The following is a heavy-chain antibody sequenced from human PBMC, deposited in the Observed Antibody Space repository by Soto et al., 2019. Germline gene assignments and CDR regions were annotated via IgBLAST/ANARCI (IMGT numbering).Heavy chain of an antibody. CDR2: IIPIFGTA. CDR1: GGTFSSYA. CDR3: ASRITMVRGWAFDI. V-gene: IGHV1-69*01. D-gene: IGHD3-10*01. Sequence: QVQLVQSGAEVKKPGSSVKVSCKASGGTFSSYAISWVRQAPGQGLEWMGGIIPIFGTANYAQKFQRRVTITADESTSTAYMELSSLRSEDTAVYYCASRITMVRGWAFDIWGQGTMVTVSS. J-gene: IGHJ3*02.